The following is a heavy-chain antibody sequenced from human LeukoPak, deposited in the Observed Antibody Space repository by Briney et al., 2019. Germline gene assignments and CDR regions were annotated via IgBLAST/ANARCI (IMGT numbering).Heavy chain of an antibody. Sequence: PSETLSLTCTVSGGSISSDYWSWIRQPAGKGLEWIGRILTSGSTNYNPSHKSRVTMSVDTSKNQFSLKLSSVTAADMAVYYCAATVAGSKHFDYWGQGSLVTVSS. CDR3: AATVAGSKHFDY. D-gene: IGHD6-19*01. CDR1: GGSISSDY. V-gene: IGHV4-4*07. J-gene: IGHJ4*02. CDR2: ILTSGST.